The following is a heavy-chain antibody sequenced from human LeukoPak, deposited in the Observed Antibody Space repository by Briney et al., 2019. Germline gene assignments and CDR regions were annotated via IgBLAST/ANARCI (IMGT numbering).Heavy chain of an antibody. V-gene: IGHV3-48*03. D-gene: IGHD3-3*01. J-gene: IGHJ4*02. CDR3: ARVSYYDFWSGYSLDY. Sequence: QAGRSLRPSCAASGFTVSSYEMNWVRQAPGKGLEWVSYISSSGSTINYADSVKGRCTISRDNAKNSLYLQMNSLRAEDTAVYYCARVSYYDFWSGYSLDYWGQGTLVTVSS. CDR1: GFTVSSYE. CDR2: ISSSGSTI.